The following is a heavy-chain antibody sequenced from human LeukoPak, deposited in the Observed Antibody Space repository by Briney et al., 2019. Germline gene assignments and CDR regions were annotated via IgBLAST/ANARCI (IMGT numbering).Heavy chain of an antibody. CDR1: GGSFSGYY. V-gene: IGHV4-34*01. Sequence: SETLSLTCAVYGGSFSGYYWSWIRQPPGKGLEWIGEINHSGSTNYNPSLKSRVTISVDTSKNQFSLKLSSVTAADTAVYYCARETRGSGSPGMDVWGKGTTVTVSS. D-gene: IGHD3-10*01. J-gene: IGHJ6*04. CDR2: INHSGST. CDR3: ARETRGSGSPGMDV.